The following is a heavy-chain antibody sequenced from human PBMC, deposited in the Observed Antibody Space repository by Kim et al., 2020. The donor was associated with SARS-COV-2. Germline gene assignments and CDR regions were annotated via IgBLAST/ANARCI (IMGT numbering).Heavy chain of an antibody. Sequence: SETLSLTCTVSGGSISSSSYYWGWIHQPPGKGLEWIGSIYYSGSTYYNPSLKSRVTISVDTSKNQFSLKLSSVTAADTAVYYCARLRPPTYYYDSSGRGYFDYWGQGTLVTVSS. CDR1: GGSISSSSYY. V-gene: IGHV4-39*01. J-gene: IGHJ4*02. D-gene: IGHD3-22*01. CDR3: ARLRPPTYYYDSSGRGYFDY. CDR2: IYYSGST.